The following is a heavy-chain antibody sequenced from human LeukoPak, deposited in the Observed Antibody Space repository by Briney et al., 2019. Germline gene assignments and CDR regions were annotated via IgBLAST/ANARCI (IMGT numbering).Heavy chain of an antibody. Sequence: GGSLRLSCAASGFTVSNNYMSWVRQAPGKGLEWVSVIYRGGSTYYADSVKGRFIISGDNSKNTLDLQMNSLRAEDTAVYFCARVGYSSGSYYCDFWGQGTLVTVSS. CDR3: ARVGYSSGSYYCDF. CDR1: GFTVSNNY. CDR2: IYRGGST. V-gene: IGHV3-66*01. D-gene: IGHD5-18*01. J-gene: IGHJ4*02.